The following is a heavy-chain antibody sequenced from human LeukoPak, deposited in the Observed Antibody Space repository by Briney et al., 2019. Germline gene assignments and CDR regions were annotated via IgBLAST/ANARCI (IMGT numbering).Heavy chain of an antibody. CDR1: GSSFTSYW. CDR3: ARLTYGDYAIDY. V-gene: IGHV5-51*01. D-gene: IGHD4-17*01. J-gene: IGHJ4*02. Sequence: GASLQISCQGSGSSFTSYWIGWVRQVPGKGLEWMGIIYPGDSDTRYSPSFQGQVTISADKSISTAYLQWSSLKASDTAMYYCARLTYGDYAIDYWGQGTLVTVSS. CDR2: IYPGDSDT.